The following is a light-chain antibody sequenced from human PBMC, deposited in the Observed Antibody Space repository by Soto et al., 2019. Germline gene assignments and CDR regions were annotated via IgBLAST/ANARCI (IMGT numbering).Light chain of an antibody. CDR3: QNYDSSPYT. CDR1: QSVASNS. Sequence: ETLLTQSPGTLSLSPGETATLSCRASQSVASNSLAWYQQKPGQAPRLLVYGASGRATDIPDRFSGRGSGTDFTLTINRLEPEDFAVYYCQNYDSSPYTFGQGTKLEIK. V-gene: IGKV3-20*01. CDR2: GAS. J-gene: IGKJ2*01.